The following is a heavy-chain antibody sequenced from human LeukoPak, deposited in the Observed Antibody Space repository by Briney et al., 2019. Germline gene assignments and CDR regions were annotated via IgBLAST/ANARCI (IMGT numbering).Heavy chain of an antibody. D-gene: IGHD2-15*01. Sequence: GGSLRLSCAASGFTFSSNAMGWVRQAPGKGLEWVSAISGSGANTYYADSVKGRFTISRDNSKNTLSLQMNTLRTDDTAVYYCAKGRALEVVAAFNYWGQGTVVTVSS. J-gene: IGHJ4*02. CDR2: ISGSGANT. CDR1: GFTFSSNA. V-gene: IGHV3-23*01. CDR3: AKGRALEVVAAFNY.